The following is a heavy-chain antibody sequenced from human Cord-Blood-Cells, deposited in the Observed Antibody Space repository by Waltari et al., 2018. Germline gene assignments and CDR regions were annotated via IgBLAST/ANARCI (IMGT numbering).Heavy chain of an antibody. CDR2: RNPNSGNT. CDR1: GYTFTSYD. Sequence: QVQLVQSGAEVKKPGASVKVSCKASGYTFTSYDINWVRQATGQGLEWMGWRNPNSGNTGYAQKFQGRVTITRNTSMSTAYMELSSLRSEDTAVYYCARISVWLGDAFDIWGQGTMVTVSS. J-gene: IGHJ3*02. V-gene: IGHV1-8*03. D-gene: IGHD3-16*02. CDR3: ARISVWLGDAFDI.